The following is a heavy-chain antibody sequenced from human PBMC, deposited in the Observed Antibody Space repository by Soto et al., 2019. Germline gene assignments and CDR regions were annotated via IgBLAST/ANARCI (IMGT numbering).Heavy chain of an antibody. J-gene: IGHJ4*02. D-gene: IGHD3-16*02. Sequence: GGSLRLSCAASGFTFSSYSMNWVRQAPGKGLEWVSYISSSSSTIYYADSVKGQFTISRDNAKNSLYLQMTSLRAEDTAVYYCARDEVITFGGVIVIPHSDSCWGQGTLVTVSS. CDR3: ARDEVITFGGVIVIPHSDSC. V-gene: IGHV3-48*01. CDR2: ISSSSSTI. CDR1: GFTFSSYS.